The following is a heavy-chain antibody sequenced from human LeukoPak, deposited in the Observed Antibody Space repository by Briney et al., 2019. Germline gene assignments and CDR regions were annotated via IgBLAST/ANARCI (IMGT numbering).Heavy chain of an antibody. Sequence: GGSLKLSCAASGFIFSGSAMHWVRQASGRGLEWVGRISINDYNDTSAYGPSVRGRFSSDKDESKNTTYLQMNSLKTEDTAVYYCTRRRGGGEFDYWGQGTLVTVSS. J-gene: IGHJ4*02. D-gene: IGHD3-10*01. CDR3: TRRRGGGEFDY. CDR1: GFIFSGSA. CDR2: ISINDYNDTS. V-gene: IGHV3-73*01.